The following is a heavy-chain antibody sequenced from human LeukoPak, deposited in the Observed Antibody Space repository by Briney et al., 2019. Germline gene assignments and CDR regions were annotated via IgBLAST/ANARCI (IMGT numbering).Heavy chain of an antibody. CDR2: IYYSGST. V-gene: IGHV4-59*01. CDR3: ARGVGASALFDH. Sequence: PSETLSLTCTVSGGSISSYYWSWIRQPPEKGPEWIGYIYYSGSTNYNPPLKSRVTISVDTSKNQFSLKLSSVTAADTAVYYCARGVGASALFDHWGQGTLVTVSS. J-gene: IGHJ4*02. CDR1: GGSISSYY. D-gene: IGHD1-26*01.